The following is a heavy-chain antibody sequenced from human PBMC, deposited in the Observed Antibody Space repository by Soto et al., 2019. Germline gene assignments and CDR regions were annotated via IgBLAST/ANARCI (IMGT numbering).Heavy chain of an antibody. D-gene: IGHD3-10*01. Sequence: GASVKVSCKASGYTFTGYYMHWVRQAPGQGLEWMGWINPNSGGTNYAQKFQGWVTMTRDTSISTAYMELSRLRSDDTAVYYCARRMVRGEDAFDIWGKGTMVTVSS. CDR2: INPNSGGT. CDR1: GYTFTGYY. CDR3: ARRMVRGEDAFDI. V-gene: IGHV1-2*04. J-gene: IGHJ3*02.